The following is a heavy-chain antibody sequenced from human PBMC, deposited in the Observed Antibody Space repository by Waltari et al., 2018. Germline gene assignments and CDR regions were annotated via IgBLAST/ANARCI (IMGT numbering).Heavy chain of an antibody. CDR1: GFDFSDYA. CDR2: IGGTHSNI. J-gene: IGHJ5*02. Sequence: EVRLAESGGGLVKPGGCLRLSCTASGFDFSDYAMNGVRQAPGTGREWVASIGGTHSNIFYADSVKGRFTVSRDNAKNALYLQMDNLRAEDSGLYFCTRDLYGSGGDWFDPWGQGTLVTVSS. D-gene: IGHD3-10*01. CDR3: TRDLYGSGGDWFDP. V-gene: IGHV3-21*03.